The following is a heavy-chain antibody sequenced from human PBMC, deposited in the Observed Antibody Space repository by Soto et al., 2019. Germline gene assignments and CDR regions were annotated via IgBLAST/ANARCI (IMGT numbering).Heavy chain of an antibody. V-gene: IGHV3-48*01. CDR2: ISSSSSTI. Sequence: GGSLRLSCAASGLNFSTYSMNWVRKTPGKGLEWLSYISSSSSTIYYADSVKGRFTISRDNAKNSLYLQMNSLRAEDTAVYYCAGPPVAAPGYYNYYMDVWGKGTTVTVSS. J-gene: IGHJ6*03. CDR1: GLNFSTYS. D-gene: IGHD2-15*01. CDR3: AGPPVAAPGYYNYYMDV.